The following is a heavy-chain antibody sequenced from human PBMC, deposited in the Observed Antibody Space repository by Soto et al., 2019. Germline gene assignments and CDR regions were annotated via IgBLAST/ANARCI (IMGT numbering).Heavy chain of an antibody. Sequence: QVQLVQSGAEVKKPGSSVKVSCKASGGTFSRYTINWVRQAPGQGLAWMGRIIPIAAIANYTQKFQGRVTITVDNSSTTAYMELSSLRSDDTAVYYCARGSTMVRGAPSWFDPWGQGTLVTVSS. CDR1: GGTFSRYT. V-gene: IGHV1-69*02. CDR2: IIPIAAIA. J-gene: IGHJ5*02. CDR3: ARGSTMVRGAPSWFDP. D-gene: IGHD3-10*01.